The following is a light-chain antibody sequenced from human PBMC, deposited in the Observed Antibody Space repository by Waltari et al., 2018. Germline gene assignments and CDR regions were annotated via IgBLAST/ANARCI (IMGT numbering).Light chain of an antibody. Sequence: QSALTHPRSVSGSPGLSVTISCTGPSSDVGGYNYVSWYQQHPGKAPKLMIYDVTKRPSGVPDRFSGSKSGNTASLTISGLQAEDEADYYCCSYAGSYVVFGGGTKLTVL. CDR2: DVT. CDR3: CSYAGSYVV. J-gene: IGLJ2*01. CDR1: SSDVGGYNY. V-gene: IGLV2-11*01.